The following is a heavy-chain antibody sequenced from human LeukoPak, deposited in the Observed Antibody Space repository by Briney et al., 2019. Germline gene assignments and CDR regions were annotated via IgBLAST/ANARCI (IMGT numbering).Heavy chain of an antibody. Sequence: SETLSLTCTVSGGSISSYYWSWIRQPSGKGLEWIGYIYYSGSTNYNPSLKSRVTISVDTSKNQFSLKLSSVTAADTAVYYCAKTGYSSGVQDRWGQGTLVTVSS. D-gene: IGHD6-19*01. CDR3: AKTGYSSGVQDR. CDR1: GGSISSYY. J-gene: IGHJ4*02. V-gene: IGHV4-59*08. CDR2: IYYSGST.